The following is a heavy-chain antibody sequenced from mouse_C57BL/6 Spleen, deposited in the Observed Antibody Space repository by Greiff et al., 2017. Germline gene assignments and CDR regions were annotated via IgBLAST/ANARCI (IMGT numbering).Heavy chain of an antibody. D-gene: IGHD2-4*01. V-gene: IGHV1-80*01. Sequence: VQLVESGAELVKPGASVKISCKASGYAFSSYWMNWVKQRPGKGLEWIGQIYPGDGDTNYNGKFKGKATLTADKSSSTAYMQLSSLTSEDSAVYFCARVSYDYFDYWGQGTTLTVSS. J-gene: IGHJ2*01. CDR2: IYPGDGDT. CDR1: GYAFSSYW. CDR3: ARVSYDYFDY.